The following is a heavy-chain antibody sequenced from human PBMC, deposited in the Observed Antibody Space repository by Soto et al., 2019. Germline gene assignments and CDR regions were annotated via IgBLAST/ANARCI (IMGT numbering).Heavy chain of an antibody. Sequence: QVQLVQSGAEVKKPGSSVKVSCMASGGTFSSYTISWVRQAPGQGLEWMGRIIPILSIANYAQKFQGRVTITTDKCTSTAYMELSSLRFEDVAVYYCSRAKRRDSYGSDGMDVWGQGTTVTDSS. D-gene: IGHD5-18*01. V-gene: IGHV1-69*02. J-gene: IGHJ6*02. CDR3: SRAKRRDSYGSDGMDV. CDR1: GGTFSSYT. CDR2: IIPILSIA.